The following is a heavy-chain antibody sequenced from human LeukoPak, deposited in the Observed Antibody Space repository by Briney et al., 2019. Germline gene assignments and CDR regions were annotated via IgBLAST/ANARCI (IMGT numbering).Heavy chain of an antibody. CDR2: ISHDGSRK. CDR1: GFTFSSYS. CDR3: AKEDRGKEDSGNHYTAFDI. J-gene: IGHJ3*02. Sequence: PGRSLRLSCAASGFTFSSYSIHWVRQAPGKGLEWVAVISHDGSRKYYADSVKGRFTISRDNSITTLYLQMDSLRAEDTAVYYCAKEDRGKEDSGNHYTAFDIWGQGTMVTVSS. V-gene: IGHV3-30*18. D-gene: IGHD1-26*01.